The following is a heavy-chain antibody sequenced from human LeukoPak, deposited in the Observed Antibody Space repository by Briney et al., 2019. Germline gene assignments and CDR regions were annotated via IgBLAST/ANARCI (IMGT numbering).Heavy chain of an antibody. CDR1: GFTFSSYA. CDR3: AKEYCSGGSCSYYYYYYYGMDV. Sequence: GGSLRLSCAASGFTFSSYAMSWVRQAPGKGLEGVSAISGSGGSTYYADSVKGRFTISRDNSKNTLYLQMNGLRAEDTAVYYCAKEYCSGGSCSYYYYYYYGMDVWGQGTTVTVSS. CDR2: ISGSGGST. D-gene: IGHD2-15*01. J-gene: IGHJ6*02. V-gene: IGHV3-23*01.